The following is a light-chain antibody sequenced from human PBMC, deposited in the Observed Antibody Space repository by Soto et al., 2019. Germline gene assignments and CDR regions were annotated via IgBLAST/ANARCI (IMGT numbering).Light chain of an antibody. CDR3: ATWDDSLSGSV. J-gene: IGLJ1*01. CDR2: SNN. V-gene: IGLV1-44*01. CDR1: SSNIGSNT. Sequence: QSVLTQPPSASGTPGQRVTIACSGSSSNIGSNTVNWYQHPPGTAPKLLIYSNNLRPSGVPDRFSGSKSGTSASLVISGLQSEDESDYYCATWDDSLSGSVFGTGTKLTVL.